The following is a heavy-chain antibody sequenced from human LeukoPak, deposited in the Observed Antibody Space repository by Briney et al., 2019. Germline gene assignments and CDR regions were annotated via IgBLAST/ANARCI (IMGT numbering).Heavy chain of an antibody. D-gene: IGHD1-26*01. J-gene: IGHJ4*02. CDR1: GFTVSSYA. V-gene: IGHV3-13*01. CDR3: ARQMQSHGNFDS. CDR2: LGIAGDT. Sequence: GGSLRLSCAASGFTVSSYAMHWVRQPIGKGLEWVSALGIAGDTFYPGSVRGRFTISRENARNSLYLQMNSLRAEDTAMYYCARQMQSHGNFDSWGQGTLVTVSS.